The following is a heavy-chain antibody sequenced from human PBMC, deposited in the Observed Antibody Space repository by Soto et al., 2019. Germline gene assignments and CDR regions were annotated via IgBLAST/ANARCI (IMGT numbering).Heavy chain of an antibody. CDR3: ATGVCGYRYGGKGYYYYGMDV. CDR2: MNPNSGNT. CDR1: GYTFTSYD. V-gene: IGHV1-8*01. J-gene: IGHJ6*02. Sequence: QVQLVQSGAEVKKPGASVKVSCKASGYTFTSYDINWVRQATGQGLEWMGWMNPNSGNTGYAQKFQGRVTMTRNTSTSTAYVELSSQRSEDTAVYYCATGVCGYRYGGKGYYYYGMDVWGQGTTVTVSS. D-gene: IGHD5-18*01.